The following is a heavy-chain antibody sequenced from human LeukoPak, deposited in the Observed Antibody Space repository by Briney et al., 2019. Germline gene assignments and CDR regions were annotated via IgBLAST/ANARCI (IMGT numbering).Heavy chain of an antibody. CDR1: GCTFTSYA. CDR3: ARVAALAKSFDY. J-gene: IGHJ4*02. CDR2: INAGNGNT. Sequence: GASVKVSCKASGCTFTSYAMHWVRQAPGQRLEWMGWINAGNGNTKYSQKFQGRVTITRDTSASAAYMELSSLRSEDTAVYYCARVAALAKSFDYWGQGTLVTVSS. V-gene: IGHV1-3*01. D-gene: IGHD2-15*01.